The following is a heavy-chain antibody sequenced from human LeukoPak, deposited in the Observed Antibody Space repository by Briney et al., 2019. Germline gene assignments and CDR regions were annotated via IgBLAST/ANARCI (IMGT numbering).Heavy chain of an antibody. CDR3: ASDPDYGGAFDI. CDR2: IYYTGGT. V-gene: IGHV4-39*07. CDR1: GGSISSSSYY. D-gene: IGHD4-17*01. J-gene: IGHJ3*02. Sequence: SETLSLTCTVSGGSISSSSYYWGWIRQPPGKGLEWIGSIYYTGGTYYNPSLKSRLTISVDTSKNQFSLKLSSVTAADTAVYYCASDPDYGGAFDIWGQGTMVTVSS.